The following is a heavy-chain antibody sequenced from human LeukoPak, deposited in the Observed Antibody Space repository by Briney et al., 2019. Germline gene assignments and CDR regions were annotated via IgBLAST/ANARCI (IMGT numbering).Heavy chain of an antibody. CDR2: IWYDGSNK. CDR3: AKDRRWNYAYYYYYMDV. J-gene: IGHJ6*03. V-gene: IGHV3-33*06. Sequence: GGSLRLSCAASGFTFSSYGMHWVRQAPGKGLEWVAVIWYDGSNKYYADSVKGRFTISRDNSKNTLYLQMNSLRAEDTAVYYGAKDRRWNYAYYYYYMDVWGKGTTVTVSS. CDR1: GFTFSSYG. D-gene: IGHD1-7*01.